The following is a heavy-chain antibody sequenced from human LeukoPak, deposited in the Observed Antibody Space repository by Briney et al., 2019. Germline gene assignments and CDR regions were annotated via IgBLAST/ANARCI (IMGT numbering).Heavy chain of an antibody. CDR1: GGSISSSNW. D-gene: IGHD3-9*01. CDR2: IYHSGST. J-gene: IGHJ4*02. V-gene: IGHV4-4*02. CDR3: ARLADYDSSDY. Sequence: PSGTLSLTCAVSGGSISSSNWWSWVRQPPGKGLEWIGEIYHSGSTNYNPSLKSRVTLSVDKSKNQFSLKLSSVTAADTAVYYCARLADYDSSDYWGQGTLVTVSS.